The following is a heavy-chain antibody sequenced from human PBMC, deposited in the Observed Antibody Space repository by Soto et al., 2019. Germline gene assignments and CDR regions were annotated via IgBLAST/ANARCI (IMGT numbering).Heavy chain of an antibody. CDR3: ARALGQRLVDY. J-gene: IGHJ4*02. Sequence: QVQLVQSGAEVKKPGASVKVSCKASGYTFTNYGISWVRQAPGQGLEWMGWISAYNGNTKYAQKLQGRVTMTTDTSTSTGYMELRSLRADDTAVYYCARALGQRLVDYWGQGTLVTVSS. V-gene: IGHV1-18*01. CDR1: GYTFTNYG. D-gene: IGHD6-13*01. CDR2: ISAYNGNT.